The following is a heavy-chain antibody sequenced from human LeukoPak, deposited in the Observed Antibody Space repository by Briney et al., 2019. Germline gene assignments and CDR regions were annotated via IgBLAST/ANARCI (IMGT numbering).Heavy chain of an antibody. Sequence: KPSETLSLTCTVSGGSISSYYWSWLRQPAGKGLEWIGRIYTGGSTNYNPSLKSRVTMSVDTSKNQFSLKLSSVTAADTAVYYCARDLAVAGYYYYYYMDVWGKGTTVTVSS. CDR1: GGSISSYY. V-gene: IGHV4-4*07. CDR3: ARDLAVAGYYYYYYMDV. CDR2: IYTGGST. J-gene: IGHJ6*03. D-gene: IGHD6-19*01.